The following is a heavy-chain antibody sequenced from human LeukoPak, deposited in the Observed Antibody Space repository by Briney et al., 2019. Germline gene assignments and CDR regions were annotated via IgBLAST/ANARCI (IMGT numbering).Heavy chain of an antibody. J-gene: IGHJ4*02. CDR2: IYYSGST. Sequence: PSETLSLTCTVSGGSVSSGSYYWSWLRQPPGKGLEWIGYIYYSGSTNYNPSLKSRVTISVDTSKNQFSLKLSSVTAADTAVYYCAGRYSYGYLVDYWGQGTLVTVSS. V-gene: IGHV4-61*01. CDR3: AGRYSYGYLVDY. CDR1: GGSVSSGSYY. D-gene: IGHD5-18*01.